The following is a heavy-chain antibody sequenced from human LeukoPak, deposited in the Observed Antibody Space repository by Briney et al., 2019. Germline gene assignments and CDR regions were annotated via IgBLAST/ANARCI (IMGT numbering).Heavy chain of an antibody. Sequence: GGSLRLSCAASGFTFSGYGMHWVRQAPGKGLEWVAFIRYDGSNQYYADSVKGRFTISRDNSRNSLYLQMNSLRAEDTAVYYCAKAEGYYDAFGYWGQGTLVTVS. CDR1: GFTFSGYG. V-gene: IGHV3-30*02. J-gene: IGHJ4*02. CDR2: IRYDGSNQ. D-gene: IGHD3-22*01. CDR3: AKAEGYYDAFGY.